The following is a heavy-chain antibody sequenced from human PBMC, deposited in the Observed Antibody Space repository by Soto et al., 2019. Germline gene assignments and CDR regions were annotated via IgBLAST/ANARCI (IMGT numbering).Heavy chain of an antibody. CDR1: GGTFSTYS. Sequence: QVQLVQSGAEVKKPGSSVTVSCQDSGGTFSTYSMFWVRQAPVQGLEWMGRIIPMLGIRNYAQRFQDRVTIPADKSTATAHMELSSLRSEDTALYYCTIGSWSGEVFDIWGQGTMVTVSS. J-gene: IGHJ3*02. CDR3: TIGSWSGEVFDI. V-gene: IGHV1-69*02. D-gene: IGHD2-21*01. CDR2: IIPMLGIR.